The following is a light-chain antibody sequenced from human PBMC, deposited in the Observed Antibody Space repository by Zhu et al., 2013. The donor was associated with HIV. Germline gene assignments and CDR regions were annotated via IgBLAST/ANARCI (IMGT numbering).Light chain of an antibody. Sequence: EIVLTQSPGTLSLSPGERATLSCGASQSVNSDYLAWYQQKPGQAPRLLIYGASTRAIGIPDRFSGSGSGTDFTLTISSLQSEDFAVYYCQQYGVSPRTFGQGTNLEIK. CDR2: GAS. CDR3: QQYGVSPRT. J-gene: IGKJ2*02. V-gene: IGKV3-20*01. CDR1: QSVNSDY.